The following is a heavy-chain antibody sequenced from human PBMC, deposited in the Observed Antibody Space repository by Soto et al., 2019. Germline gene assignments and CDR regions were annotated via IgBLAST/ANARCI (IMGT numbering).Heavy chain of an antibody. D-gene: IGHD6-13*01. J-gene: IGHJ4*03. V-gene: IGHV3-23*01. CDR1: GFSFSSYA. CDR3: AKATRGPLSSRSSDANHFDT. CDR2: ISGAGDRT. Sequence: EAQLLESGGSLVQPGGSLRLSCAASGFSFSSYAMNWVRQAPGKGLEWVSIISGAGDRTYYADSVKGRLTISRDNSKNILYLQMNSLRAEDTSVYHCAKATRGPLSSRSSDANHFDTWGHGTLVPVSS.